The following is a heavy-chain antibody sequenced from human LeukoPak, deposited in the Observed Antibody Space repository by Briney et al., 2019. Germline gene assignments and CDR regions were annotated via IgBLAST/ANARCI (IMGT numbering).Heavy chain of an antibody. CDR3: ARGCGHYYDSSGRFDY. V-gene: IGHV1-3*01. J-gene: IGHJ4*02. CDR2: INAGNGNT. CDR1: GYTFTSYA. Sequence: ASVKVSCKASGYTFTSYAMHWVRQAPGRRLEWMGWINAGNGNTKYSQKFQGRVTIARDTSASTAYMELSSLRSEDTAVYYCARGCGHYYDSSGRFDYWGQGTLVTVSS. D-gene: IGHD3-22*01.